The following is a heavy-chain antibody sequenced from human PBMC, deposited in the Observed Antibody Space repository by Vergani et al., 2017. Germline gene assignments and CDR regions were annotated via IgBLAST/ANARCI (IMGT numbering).Heavy chain of an antibody. D-gene: IGHD6-19*01. CDR1: GGSISSGDHC. CDR2: IFYSGTT. J-gene: IGHJ4*01. Sequence: QVQLQESGPGVVKPSQTLALTCAVSGGSISSGDHCWTWIRQRPGKGLEWIGYIFYSGTTYDNPSVRSRLTISVDTSQNQFSLKLRSVTAADTAVYYCGRDLGRSSGWFVDYWGQGTLVTVSS. V-gene: IGHV4-31*11. CDR3: GRDLGRSSGWFVDY.